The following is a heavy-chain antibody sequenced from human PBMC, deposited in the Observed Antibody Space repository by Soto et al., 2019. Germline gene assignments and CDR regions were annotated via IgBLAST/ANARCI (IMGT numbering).Heavy chain of an antibody. D-gene: IGHD3-22*01. CDR2: IDPSDSQT. J-gene: IGHJ4*02. V-gene: IGHV5-10-1*01. CDR1: GYSFAGYW. CDR3: ARQIYDSDTGPNFQYYFDS. Sequence: GESLKISCXGSGYSFAGYWITWVRQKPGKDLEWMGRIDPSDSQTYYSPSFRGHVTISVTKSITTVFLQWSSLRASDTAMYYCARQIYDSDTGPNFQYYFDSWGQGTPVTVSS.